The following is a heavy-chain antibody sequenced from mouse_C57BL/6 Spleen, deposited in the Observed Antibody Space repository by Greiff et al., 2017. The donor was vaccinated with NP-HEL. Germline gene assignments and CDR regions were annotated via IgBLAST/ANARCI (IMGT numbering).Heavy chain of an antibody. CDR2: IDPSDSET. CDR3: ARYYGYDGIYFDY. Sequence: QVQLQQPGAELVRPGSSVKLSCKASGYTFTSYWMHWVKQRPIQGLEWIGNIDPSDSETHYNQKFKDKATLTVDKSSSTAYMQLSSLTSEDSAVYYCARYYGYDGIYFDYWGQGTTLTVSS. D-gene: IGHD2-2*01. V-gene: IGHV1-52*01. J-gene: IGHJ2*01. CDR1: GYTFTSYW.